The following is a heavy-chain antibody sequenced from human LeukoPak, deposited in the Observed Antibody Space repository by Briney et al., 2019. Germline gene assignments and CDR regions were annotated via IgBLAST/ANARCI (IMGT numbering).Heavy chain of an antibody. V-gene: IGHV3-74*01. Sequence: GGSLRLSCAASGFTFRSYWMHWVRQAPGKELVWVSRINTDGSSTDYADSVKGRFTISRDNAKNTLYLQMNSLRAEDTAVYYCARGVDTAMVTGGYNWFDPWGQGTLVTVSS. J-gene: IGHJ5*02. CDR3: ARGVDTAMVTGGYNWFDP. CDR1: GFTFRSYW. D-gene: IGHD5-18*01. CDR2: INTDGSST.